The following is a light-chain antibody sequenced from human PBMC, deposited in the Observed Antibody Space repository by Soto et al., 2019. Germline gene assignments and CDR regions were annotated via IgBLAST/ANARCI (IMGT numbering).Light chain of an antibody. CDR1: QSISRY. CDR3: QQSYGTPIT. CDR2: VAS. J-gene: IGKJ1*01. Sequence: DIPMSQSPASLSASVGDRVTITCRASQSISRYLNWYQQKPGKAPNLLIYVASSLQSEVPSRFSGSGSGTDFTLTITSLQPEDFATYYCQQSYGTPITFGQGTKVDIK. V-gene: IGKV1-39*01.